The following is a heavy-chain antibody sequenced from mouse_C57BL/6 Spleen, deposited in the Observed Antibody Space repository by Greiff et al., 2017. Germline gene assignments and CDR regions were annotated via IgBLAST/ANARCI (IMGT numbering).Heavy chain of an antibody. CDR1: GYAFTNYL. V-gene: IGHV1-54*01. J-gene: IGHJ4*01. CDR3: YRNAMDY. CDR2: INPGSGGT. Sequence: QVQLQQSGAELVRPGTSVKVSCKASGYAFTNYLIEWVKQRPGQGLEWIGVINPGSGGTNYNEKFKGKATLTADKSSSTSYMQLSSLTSEDSAVYFCYRNAMDYWGQGTSVTVSS.